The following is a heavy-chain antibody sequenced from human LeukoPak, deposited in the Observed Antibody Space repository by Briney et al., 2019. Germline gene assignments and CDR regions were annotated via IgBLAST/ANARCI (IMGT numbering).Heavy chain of an antibody. CDR3: ARHGRGYSYGKIDY. CDR1: DGSISSSSYY. D-gene: IGHD5-18*01. V-gene: IGHV4-39*01. CDR2: IYYSGST. J-gene: IGHJ4*02. Sequence: SETLSLTCTVSDGSISSSSYYWGWIRQPPGKGLEWLGSIYYSGSTYYNPSLKSRVTISVDTSKNQFSLKLSSVTAADTAVYYCARHGRGYSYGKIDYWGQGTLVTVSS.